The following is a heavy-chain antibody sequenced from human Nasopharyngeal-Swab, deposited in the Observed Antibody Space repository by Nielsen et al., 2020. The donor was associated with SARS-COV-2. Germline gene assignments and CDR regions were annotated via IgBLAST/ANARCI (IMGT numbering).Heavy chain of an antibody. CDR2: IYYSGST. J-gene: IGHJ3*02. V-gene: IGHV4-39*01. CDR3: ARPKQKYYDILTGYPPGAFDI. D-gene: IGHD3-9*01. Sequence: RQAPGKGLEWIGSIYYSGSTYYNPSLKSRVTISVDTSKNQLSLKLSSVTAADTAVYYCARPKQKYYDILTGYPPGAFDIWGQGTMVTVSS.